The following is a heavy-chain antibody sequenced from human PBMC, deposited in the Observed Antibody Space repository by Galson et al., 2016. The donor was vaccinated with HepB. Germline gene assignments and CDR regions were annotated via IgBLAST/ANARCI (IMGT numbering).Heavy chain of an antibody. J-gene: IGHJ6*04. CDR2: ISRSGDST. Sequence: SLRLSCAGSGFIFSNYGMTWVRQAPGKGLEVVSSISRSGDSTDYADSVKGRFTISRDNSKNTLSLQMNSLTADDTAKYYCVQGSTAPAVWGKGTTVTVSS. D-gene: IGHD1-26*01. V-gene: IGHV3-23*01. CDR3: VQGSTAPAV. CDR1: GFIFSNYG.